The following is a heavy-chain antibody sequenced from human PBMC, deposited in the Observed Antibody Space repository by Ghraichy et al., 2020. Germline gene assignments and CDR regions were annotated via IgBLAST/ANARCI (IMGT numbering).Heavy chain of an antibody. Sequence: GSLRLSCEGSGFSFSDSSMIWVRLTPRKALEWVSYITGSSITIFYTDSVKGRFTISRDNAKNSLYLQMNSLRAEDTAVYYCARLPLPRRAAVGDWYFDLWGRGTLVTVSS. CDR2: ITGSSITI. CDR1: GFSFSDSS. CDR3: ARLPLPRRAAVGDWYFDL. D-gene: IGHD6-13*01. J-gene: IGHJ2*01. V-gene: IGHV3-48*01.